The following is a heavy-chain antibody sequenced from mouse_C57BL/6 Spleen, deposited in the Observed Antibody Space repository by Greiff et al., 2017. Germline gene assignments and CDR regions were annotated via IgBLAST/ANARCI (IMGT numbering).Heavy chain of an antibody. J-gene: IGHJ2*01. D-gene: IGHD2-2*01. CDR2: IYPGDGDT. Sequence: QVQLKESGAELLKPGASVKISCKASGYAFSSYWMNWVKQRPGKGLEWIGQIYPGDGDTNYNGKFKGKATLTADKSSSTAYMQLSSLTSEDSAVYFCARNPCGYDGEVAVFDYWGQGTTLTVSS. V-gene: IGHV1-80*01. CDR1: GYAFSSYW. CDR3: ARNPCGYDGEVAVFDY.